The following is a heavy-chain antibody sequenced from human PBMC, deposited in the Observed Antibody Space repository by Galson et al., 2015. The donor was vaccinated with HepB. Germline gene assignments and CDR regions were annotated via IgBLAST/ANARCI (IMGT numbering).Heavy chain of an antibody. J-gene: IGHJ6*03. CDR2: ISYDGVNR. Sequence: SLRLSCAASGFTLSGHSVHWVRQAPGQGLEWVAVISYDGVNRQYADSVKGRFTISRDKSENTVFLQMNSLRAEDTAVYYCARDPRYCSSTSCYGYYYYYMDVWGKGTTVTVSS. V-gene: IGHV3-30-3*01. CDR1: GFTLSGHS. CDR3: ARDPRYCSSTSCYGYYYYYMDV. D-gene: IGHD2-2*01.